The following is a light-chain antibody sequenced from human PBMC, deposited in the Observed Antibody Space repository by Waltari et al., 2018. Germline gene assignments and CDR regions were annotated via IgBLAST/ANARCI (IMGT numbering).Light chain of an antibody. CDR1: QSISSY. CDR2: DAS. CDR3: QQYDTHPFT. Sequence: DIQLTQYPSTLSASAGDRVIFTCRASQSISSYLALYRQQPGKAPIFLIYDASNLQGGVPSRFSGAGSQTEFTLTITSLQPDDFATYFCQQYDTHPFTFGQGTKLEIE. V-gene: IGKV1-5*01. J-gene: IGKJ2*01.